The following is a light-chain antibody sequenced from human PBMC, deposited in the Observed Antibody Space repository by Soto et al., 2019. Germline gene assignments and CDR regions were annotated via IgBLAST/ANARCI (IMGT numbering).Light chain of an antibody. V-gene: IGLV2-14*01. J-gene: IGLJ1*01. CDR3: FSYTSSGTYV. CDR1: SSDVGNYKY. CDR2: EVS. Sequence: QSVLTQPASVSGSPGQSITISCTGTSSDVGNYKYVSWYQQHPGKAPKPMIYEVSNRPSGVSNRFSGSKSGNTASLTISGLQAEDETDYYCFSYTSSGTYVFGTRTKVTVL.